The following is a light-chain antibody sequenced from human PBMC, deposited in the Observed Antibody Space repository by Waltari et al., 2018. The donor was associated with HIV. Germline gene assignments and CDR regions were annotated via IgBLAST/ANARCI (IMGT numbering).Light chain of an antibody. CDR1: SSNIGSKY. CDR2: RNN. CDR3: AAWDDSLSGPLVV. J-gene: IGLJ2*01. V-gene: IGLV1-47*01. Sequence: QSVLTQPPSASGTPGQRVTISCSGSSSNIGSKYVYWYQKLPGTAPKLLIYRNNQRPSGFPDLFSGSKSGTSASLGISGRRCEDEADDYCAAWDDSLSGPLVVFGGGTKLTVL.